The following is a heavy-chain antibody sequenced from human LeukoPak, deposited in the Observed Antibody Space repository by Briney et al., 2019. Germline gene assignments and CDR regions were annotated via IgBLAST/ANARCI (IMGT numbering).Heavy chain of an antibody. CDR1: GYTFTSYD. V-gene: IGHV1-8*01. CDR2: MNPNSGNT. Sequence: ASVKVSCKASGYTFTSYDINWVRQATGQGLEWMGWMNPNSGNTGYAQKFQGRVTMTRNTSISTAYMELSSLRSEDTAVYYCARGEWGSGSSPFDYWGQRTLVTVSS. D-gene: IGHD3-16*01. CDR3: ARGEWGSGSSPFDY. J-gene: IGHJ4*02.